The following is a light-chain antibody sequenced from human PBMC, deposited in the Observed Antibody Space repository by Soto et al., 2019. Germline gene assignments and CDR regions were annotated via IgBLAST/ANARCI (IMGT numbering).Light chain of an antibody. J-gene: IGKJ1*01. CDR2: KAT. CDR1: QDIRKY. Sequence: VGDRVTITCQASQDIRKYLNWYQQKPGGAPKLLIQKATSLQDGVPLRFSGSGSETEFTLTINSLQPDDSATYYCQQYTLFPWTFGQGTKWIS. V-gene: IGKV1-16*01. CDR3: QQYTLFPWT.